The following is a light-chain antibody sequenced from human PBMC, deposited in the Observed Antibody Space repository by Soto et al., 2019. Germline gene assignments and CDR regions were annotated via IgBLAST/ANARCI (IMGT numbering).Light chain of an antibody. J-gene: IGKJ2*01. CDR2: DAS. CDR3: QQYDDLPYT. V-gene: IGKV1-33*01. CDR1: QDISKY. Sequence: DLQMTQSPSSLSASVGDRVTITCQASQDISKYLSWYQHKPGKAPKLLIYDASNLVTGVPSRFRGSGSGTGFTFTISGLQPEDIATYYCQQYDDLPYTFGQGTKLEIK.